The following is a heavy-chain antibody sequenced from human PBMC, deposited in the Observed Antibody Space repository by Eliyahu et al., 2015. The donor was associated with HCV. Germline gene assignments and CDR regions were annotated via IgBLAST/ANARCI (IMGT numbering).Heavy chain of an antibody. Sequence: EVQLVESGGGLVQPGGSLRLSCAASGFXFSSYSMNWVRQAPGKGLEWVSYISSSSSTIYYADSVKGRFTISRDNAKNSLYLQMNSLRDEDTAVYYCAREYRYCSSTSCLVDYWGQGTLVTVSS. V-gene: IGHV3-48*02. CDR3: AREYRYCSSTSCLVDY. J-gene: IGHJ4*02. CDR1: GFXFSSYS. CDR2: ISSSSSTI. D-gene: IGHD2-2*01.